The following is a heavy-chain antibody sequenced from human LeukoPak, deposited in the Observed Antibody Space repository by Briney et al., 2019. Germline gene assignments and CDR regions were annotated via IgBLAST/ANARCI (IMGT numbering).Heavy chain of an antibody. CDR2: MNPKSGDT. J-gene: IGHJ6*03. CDR1: RSTFKTYD. D-gene: IGHD2-8*02. V-gene: IGHV1-8*01. Sequence: GASVKVSCKASRSTFKTYDIIWVRQASGQGLEWIGWMNPKSGDTVCAETFQARVTMTRNISMNTAYMELSNLKSEDTAIYYCARGVLGYYYYYMDLWGEGTTVTVSS. CDR3: ARGVLGYYYYYMDL.